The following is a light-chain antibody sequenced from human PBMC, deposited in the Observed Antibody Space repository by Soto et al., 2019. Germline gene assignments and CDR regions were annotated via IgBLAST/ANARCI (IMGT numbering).Light chain of an antibody. CDR2: EGS. Sequence: QSVLTQPASVSGSPGQSITISCTGTSSDVGGYKYVSWYQKHPDKAPKVIIFEGSSRPSGVSNRFSGSKSGNTASLTISGLQAEDEADYYCSSYTSTSTLWLFGGGTKLTVL. J-gene: IGLJ3*02. CDR3: SSYTSTSTLWL. CDR1: SSDVGGYKY. V-gene: IGLV2-14*01.